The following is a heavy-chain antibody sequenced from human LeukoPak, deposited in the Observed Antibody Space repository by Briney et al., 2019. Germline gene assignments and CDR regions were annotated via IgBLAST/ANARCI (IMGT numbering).Heavy chain of an antibody. V-gene: IGHV4-4*02. Sequence: PSETLSLTCAVSGGSISSSNWWSWVRQPPGKGLEWIGEIYHSGSTNYNPSLKSRVTISVDKSKNQFSLKLSSVTAADTAVYYCAREGWYYYDSSGENAFDIWGQGTMVTVSS. CDR1: GGSISSSNW. CDR2: IYHSGST. D-gene: IGHD3-22*01. CDR3: AREGWYYYDSSGENAFDI. J-gene: IGHJ3*02.